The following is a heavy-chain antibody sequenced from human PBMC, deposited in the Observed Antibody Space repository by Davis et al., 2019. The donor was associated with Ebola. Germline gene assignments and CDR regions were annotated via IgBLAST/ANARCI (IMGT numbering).Heavy chain of an antibody. J-gene: IGHJ4*02. V-gene: IGHV4-59*12. Sequence: SETLSLTCTVSGGSISSYYWSWIRQPPGKGLEWIGYIYYSGSTNYNPSHKSRVTISVDTSKNQFSLKLSSVTAADTAVYYCAREDQYSTNYFDYWGQGTLVTVSS. CDR3: AREDQYSTNYFDY. CDR1: GGSISSYY. CDR2: IYYSGST. D-gene: IGHD6-6*01.